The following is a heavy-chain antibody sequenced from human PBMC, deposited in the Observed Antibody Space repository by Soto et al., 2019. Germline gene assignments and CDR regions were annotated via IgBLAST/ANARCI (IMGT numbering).Heavy chain of an antibody. CDR3: ARDEAALETYYYDSSGYYRPYYFDY. J-gene: IGHJ4*02. CDR2: IIPIFGTA. Sequence: SVKVSCKASGGTFSSYAISWVRQAPGQGLEWMGGIIPIFGTANYAQKFQGRVTITADESTSTAYIELSRLRSEDTAVYYCARDEAALETYYYDSSGYYRPYYFDYWGQGALVTVSS. CDR1: GGTFSSYA. D-gene: IGHD3-22*01. V-gene: IGHV1-69*13.